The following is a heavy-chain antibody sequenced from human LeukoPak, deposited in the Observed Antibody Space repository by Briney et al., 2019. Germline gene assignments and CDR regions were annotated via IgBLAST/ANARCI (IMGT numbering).Heavy chain of an antibody. V-gene: IGHV3-48*03. CDR2: ISGSSSTI. D-gene: IGHD6-19*01. CDR3: VISSGWKGGYYFDF. J-gene: IGHJ4*02. CDR1: GFTFSSYE. Sequence: GGSLRLSCAASGFTFSSYEMNWVRQARGKGLEWVSYISGSSSTIYYADSVKGRFTISRDNAKNSLYLQMNSLRAEDTGVYYCVISSGWKGGYYFDFWGQGTLVTVSA.